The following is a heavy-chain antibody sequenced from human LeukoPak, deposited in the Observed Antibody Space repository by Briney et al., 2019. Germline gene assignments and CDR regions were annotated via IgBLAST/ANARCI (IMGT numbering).Heavy chain of an antibody. J-gene: IGHJ3*02. CDR3: ARDRSKVTAYDDALDI. CDR1: GFTFSSYE. CDR2: ISDIGTTQ. V-gene: IGHV3-48*03. Sequence: GGSLRLSCAASGFTFSSYEMNWVRQAPGKGLERVSYISDIGTTQHYADSVKGRFTISRDNDKNSLYLEMNSLRAADTAVYYCARDRSKVTAYDDALDIWGQGTMVIVSS. D-gene: IGHD2-21*02.